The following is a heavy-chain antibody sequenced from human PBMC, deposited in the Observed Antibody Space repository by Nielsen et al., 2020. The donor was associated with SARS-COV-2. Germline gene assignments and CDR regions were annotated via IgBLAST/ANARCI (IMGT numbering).Heavy chain of an antibody. CDR3: AIIWSGYTDAFDI. J-gene: IGHJ3*02. Sequence: GESLKISCAASGFTFSRYAMSWVRQAPGKGLEWVSVINHSGGSTSYADSVKGRFTISRDNSQNTLYLQMNSLRAEDTAVYYCAIIWSGYTDAFDIWGQGTMVTVSS. CDR2: INHSGGST. D-gene: IGHD3-3*01. CDR1: GFTFSRYA. V-gene: IGHV3-23*01.